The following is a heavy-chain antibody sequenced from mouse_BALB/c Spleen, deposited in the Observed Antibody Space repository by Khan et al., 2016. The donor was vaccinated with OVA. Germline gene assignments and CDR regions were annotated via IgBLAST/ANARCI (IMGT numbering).Heavy chain of an antibody. CDR1: GYSFTNYI. Sequence: VQLQQSGPELVKPGASVKISCQASGYSFTNYIIHWVKQNPGQGLEWIGYINPYNDGAKYKEQFKGKATLTSDKSSSTAYMLLSGLTSEDTAVYYCARDYGRSFWFAYWGQGTLVTVSA. D-gene: IGHD1-2*01. J-gene: IGHJ3*01. CDR2: INPYNDGA. V-gene: IGHV1S136*01. CDR3: ARDYGRSFWFAY.